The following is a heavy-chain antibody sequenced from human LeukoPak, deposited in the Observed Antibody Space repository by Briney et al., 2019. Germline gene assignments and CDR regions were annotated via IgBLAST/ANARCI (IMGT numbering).Heavy chain of an antibody. CDR1: GFTFSSFG. Sequence: GSLRLSCAASGFTFSSFGMHWVRQAPGKGLEWLSYISRSGNSIFYADSVKGRFTISRDNAKNSLYLQMNSLRAEDTAVYYCARPYSAYAFDYWGQGTLVTVSS. V-gene: IGHV3-48*04. CDR2: ISRSGNSI. D-gene: IGHD5-12*01. J-gene: IGHJ4*02. CDR3: ARPYSAYAFDY.